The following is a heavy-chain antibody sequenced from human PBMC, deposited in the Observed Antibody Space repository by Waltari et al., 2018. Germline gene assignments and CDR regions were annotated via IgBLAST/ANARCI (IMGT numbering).Heavy chain of an antibody. CDR2: FYYSGSA. V-gene: IGHV4-39*01. Sequence: QLQLQESGPRLVKASETLSLICSVSGGAISTYNYYWGWIRQPPGKGLEWIGNFYYSGSASYTPALRRRVTISVDQSRNQFSLKLSSGTAADTAGYYCARHTLDRMVLQGLTHYFYGMDVWGQGTPVTVSS. CDR1: GGAISTYNYY. CDR3: ARHTLDRMVLQGLTHYFYGMDV. J-gene: IGHJ6*02. D-gene: IGHD3-10*01.